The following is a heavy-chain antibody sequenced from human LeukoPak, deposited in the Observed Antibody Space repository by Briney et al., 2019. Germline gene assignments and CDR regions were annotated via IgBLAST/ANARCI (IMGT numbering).Heavy chain of an antibody. CDR3: ARHYYDSSGYYGSDY. CDR2: ISTYNGNT. D-gene: IGHD3-22*01. CDR1: GYTFISYG. J-gene: IGHJ4*02. Sequence: ASVKVSCKASGYTFISYGISWVRQAPGQGLEWMGWISTYNGNTNYAQKFQGRVTMTTDTSTSTAYMELRSLRSDDTAVYYCARHYYDSSGYYGSDYWGQGTLVTVSS. V-gene: IGHV1-18*01.